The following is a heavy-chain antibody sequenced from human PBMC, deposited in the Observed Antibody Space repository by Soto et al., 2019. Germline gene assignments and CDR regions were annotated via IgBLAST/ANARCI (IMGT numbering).Heavy chain of an antibody. D-gene: IGHD5-12*01. V-gene: IGHV3-66*01. J-gene: IGHJ4*02. CDR2: IYSGGST. CDR1: GFTVSSNY. Sequence: EVQVVESGGGLVQPGGSLRLSCAASGFTVSSNYMSWVRQAPGKGLEWVSVIYSGGSTYYADSVKGRFTISRDNSKNTLYLQMNSLRAEDTAVYYCARGLYSGWHYFDYWGQGTLLTVSS. CDR3: ARGLYSGWHYFDY.